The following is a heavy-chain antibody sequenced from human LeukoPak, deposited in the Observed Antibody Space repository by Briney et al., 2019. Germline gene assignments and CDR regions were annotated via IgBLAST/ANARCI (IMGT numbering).Heavy chain of an antibody. CDR1: GFTFSDYY. V-gene: IGHV3-11*06. D-gene: IGHD4-11*01. Sequence: GGSLRLSCAASGFTFSDYYMSWIRQAPGKGLEWVSYISSSSSYTNYADSVKGRFTISRDNAKNSLYLQMNSLRAEDTAVYYCAREVVSDYSNYVLDYWGQGTLVTVSS. CDR3: AREVVSDYSNYVLDY. J-gene: IGHJ4*02. CDR2: ISSSSSYT.